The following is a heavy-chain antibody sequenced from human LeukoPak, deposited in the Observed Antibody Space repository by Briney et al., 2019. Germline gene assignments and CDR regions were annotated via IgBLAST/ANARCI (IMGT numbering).Heavy chain of an antibody. CDR3: ARVVVTPAYYYYYMDV. J-gene: IGHJ6*03. D-gene: IGHD4-23*01. CDR2: ISAYNGNT. Sequence: GASVKVSCKASGYTFTMYYIHWVRQAPGQGLEWMGWISAYNGNTNYAQKLQGRVTMTTDTSTSTAYMELRSLRSDDTAVYYCARVVVTPAYYYYYMDVWGKGTTVTVSS. CDR1: GYTFTMYY. V-gene: IGHV1-18*01.